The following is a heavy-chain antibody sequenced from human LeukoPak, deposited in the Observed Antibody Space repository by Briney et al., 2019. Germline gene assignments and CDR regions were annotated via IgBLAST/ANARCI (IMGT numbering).Heavy chain of an antibody. CDR2: ISGSGGIT. CDR1: GLSFSDFA. Sequence: GGSLRLSCAASGLSFSDFAMSWVRQAPGKGLEWVSAISGSGGITYYADSVKGRFTISRGNSKNTLYLQMNSLRAEDTAVYYCAKHDPRRVVITNWFDPWGQGTLVTVSS. J-gene: IGHJ5*02. CDR3: AKHDPRRVVITNWFDP. V-gene: IGHV3-23*01. D-gene: IGHD3-22*01.